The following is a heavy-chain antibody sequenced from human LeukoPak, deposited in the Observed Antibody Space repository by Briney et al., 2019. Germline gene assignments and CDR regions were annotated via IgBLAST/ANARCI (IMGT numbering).Heavy chain of an antibody. CDR3: AKDLFTYSSGSRFDY. CDR1: GFTFSSYA. Sequence: GGSLRLSCAASGFTFSSYAMSWVRQAPGKGLEWVSAISGSGGSTYYADSVKGRFTISRDNSKNTLFLQMSSLRAEDTAVYYCAKDLFTYSSGSRFDYWGQGTLVTVSS. D-gene: IGHD6-19*01. CDR2: ISGSGGST. J-gene: IGHJ4*02. V-gene: IGHV3-23*01.